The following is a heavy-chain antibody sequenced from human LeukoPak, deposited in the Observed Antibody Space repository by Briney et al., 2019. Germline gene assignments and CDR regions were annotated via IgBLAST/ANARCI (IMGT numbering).Heavy chain of an antibody. CDR3: ARVRVRGVISALDY. CDR1: GYTFTGYY. J-gene: IGHJ4*02. Sequence: ASVKVSCKASGYTFTGYYMHWVRQAPGQGLEWMGWINPNSGGTNYAQKFQGRFTMTRDTSISTAYMELSRLRSDDTAVYYCARVRVRGVISALDYWGQGTLVTVSS. D-gene: IGHD3-10*01. CDR2: INPNSGGT. V-gene: IGHV1-2*02.